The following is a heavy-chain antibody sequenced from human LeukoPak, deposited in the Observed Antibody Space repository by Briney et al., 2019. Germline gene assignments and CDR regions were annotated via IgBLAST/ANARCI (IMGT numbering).Heavy chain of an antibody. J-gene: IGHJ5*02. CDR1: GYTFTSYE. V-gene: IGHV1-8*01. Sequence: ASVKVSCKASGYTFTSYEINWVRQATGQGLEWMGWMNPNGGNTGYAQKFQGRVTMTRNTSISTAYMELSSLRSEDTAVYYCARCRRKNWFDPWGQGTLVTVSS. D-gene: IGHD1-14*01. CDR2: MNPNGGNT. CDR3: ARCRRKNWFDP.